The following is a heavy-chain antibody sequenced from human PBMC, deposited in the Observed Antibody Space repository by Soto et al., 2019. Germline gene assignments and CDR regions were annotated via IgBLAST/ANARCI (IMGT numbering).Heavy chain of an antibody. V-gene: IGHV4-31*03. CDR1: GDLMTTGGFY. J-gene: IGHJ4*02. Sequence: SETFSHTYSVSGDLMTTGGFYLNCIRRHPDKGLEWIGYIYSGGSTVYLPSLKSRLTMSLDTSNNQFSLNLRSVTAADTAVYYCAREPPRSCTGSKCLYYFDQWGQGTRVS. CDR2: IYSGGST. CDR3: AREPPRSCTGSKCLYYFDQ. D-gene: IGHD3-10*01.